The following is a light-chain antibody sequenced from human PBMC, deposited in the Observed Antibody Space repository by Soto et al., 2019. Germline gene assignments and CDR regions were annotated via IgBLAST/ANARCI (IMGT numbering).Light chain of an antibody. CDR1: QSVSRSY. CDR3: QQFSSYPLT. Sequence: EIVLTQSPGPLSLSPGERTTLSYRASQSVSRSYLAWYEQQPGQAPRVXIYGASSRATGIPDRVSGGGAGTDCTLPISRLEPADFEVVDCQQFSSYPLTFGGGTKVDI. CDR2: GAS. J-gene: IGKJ4*01. V-gene: IGKV3-20*01.